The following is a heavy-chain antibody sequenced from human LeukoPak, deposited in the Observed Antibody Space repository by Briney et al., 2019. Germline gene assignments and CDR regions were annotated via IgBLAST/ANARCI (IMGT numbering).Heavy chain of an antibody. CDR2: IYYSGST. V-gene: IGHV4-59*01. J-gene: IGHJ4*02. CDR1: GGSISSYY. Sequence: SETLSLTCTVSGGSISSYYWNWIRQPPGKGLEWIGYIYYSGSTNYNPSLKSRVTISVDTSKNQFSLKLSSVTAADTAVYYCMRESGPYCPFGYWGQGTLVVVPS. D-gene: IGHD1-26*01. CDR3: MRESGPYCPFGY.